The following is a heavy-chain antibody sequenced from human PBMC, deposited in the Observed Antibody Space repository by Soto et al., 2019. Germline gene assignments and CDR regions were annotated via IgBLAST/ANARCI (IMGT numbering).Heavy chain of an antibody. V-gene: IGHV3-33*01. CDR2: LWSNGITR. CDR3: ARDLSYWSLLIDH. D-gene: IGHD2-8*02. CDR1: GFSLSRYG. J-gene: IGHJ4*02. Sequence: PGGSLRLSCPASGFSLSRYGLHWIRQAPGKVLEWVAGLWSNGITRSYADSVKGRFTISRDTSENMLYLQMNSLGAEDTAVYYCARDLSYWSLLIDHWGQGTLVNVSS.